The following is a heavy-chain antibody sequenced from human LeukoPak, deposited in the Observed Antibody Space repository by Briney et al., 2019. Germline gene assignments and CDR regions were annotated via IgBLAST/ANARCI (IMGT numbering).Heavy chain of an antibody. V-gene: IGHV3-21*01. D-gene: IGHD3-3*01. J-gene: IGHJ6*02. CDR2: ISSSSSYI. Sequence: GGSLRLSCAASGFTFSSYRMSWVRQAPGKGLEWVSSISSSSSYIYYADSVKGRFTISRDNAKNSLYLQMNSLRAEDTAVYYCARDCDYDFWSGGYYYGMDVWGQGTTVTVSS. CDR3: ARDCDYDFWSGGYYYGMDV. CDR1: GFTFSSYR.